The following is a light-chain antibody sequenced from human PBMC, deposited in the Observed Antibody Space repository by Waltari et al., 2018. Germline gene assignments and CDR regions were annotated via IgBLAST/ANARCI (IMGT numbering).Light chain of an antibody. J-gene: IGLJ3*02. V-gene: IGLV1-44*01. CDR2: RDN. CDR1: SSNIGSHT. CDR3: AAWDDSLNGL. Sequence: QSVLTQPPSASGAPGQRVTIPCSGSSSNIGSHTVDWYQQLPGPAPKLLIYRDNQRPSGVPDRFSGSKSGTSASLAISGLQSDDEADYYCAAWDDSLNGLFGGGTKLTVL.